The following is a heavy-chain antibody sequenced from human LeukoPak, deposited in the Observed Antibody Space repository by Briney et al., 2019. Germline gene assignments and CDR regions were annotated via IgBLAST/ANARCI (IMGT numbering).Heavy chain of an antibody. CDR3: ATGVYSSSWYYFDY. J-gene: IGHJ4*02. Sequence: GASVKVSCKVSGYTLTELSMHWVRQAPGKGLEWMGGFDPEDGETIYAQKFQGRVTMTEDTSTGTAYMELSSLRTEDTAVYYCATGVYSSSWYYFDYWGQGTLVTVSS. CDR2: FDPEDGET. D-gene: IGHD6-13*01. V-gene: IGHV1-24*01. CDR1: GYTLTELS.